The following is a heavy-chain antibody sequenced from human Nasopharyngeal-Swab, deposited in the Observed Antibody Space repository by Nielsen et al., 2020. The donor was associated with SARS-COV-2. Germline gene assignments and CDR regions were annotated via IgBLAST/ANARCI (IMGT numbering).Heavy chain of an antibody. Sequence: WIRQPPGKGLEWIGYIYYSGSTNYNPSLKSRVTISVDTSKNQFSLKLSSATAADTAVYYCATAANYDILTGYYSYYYYMDVWGKGPRSPSP. CDR2: IYYSGST. J-gene: IGHJ6*03. D-gene: IGHD3-9*01. V-gene: IGHV4-59*01. CDR3: ATAANYDILTGYYSYYYYMDV.